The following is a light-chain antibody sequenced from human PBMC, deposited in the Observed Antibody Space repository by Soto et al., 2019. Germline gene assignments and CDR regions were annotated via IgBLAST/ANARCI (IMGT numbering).Light chain of an antibody. V-gene: IGLV2-14*03. CDR1: SSDVGGYNF. CDR3: SSYTSINTVV. CDR2: DVS. Sequence: QSVLTQPASVSGSPGQSITISCTGTSSDVGGYNFVSWYQHHPGKAPKLMINDVSNRPSGVSNWFSASKSGNTASLTISGLQAEDEAYYYCSSYTSINTVVFGGGTQLTVL. J-gene: IGLJ2*01.